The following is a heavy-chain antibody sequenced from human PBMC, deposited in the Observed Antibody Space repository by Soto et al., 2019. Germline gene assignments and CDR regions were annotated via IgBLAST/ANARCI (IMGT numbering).Heavy chain of an antibody. Sequence: QVQLVQSGAEVKKPGASVKVSCKASGYTFTSYGIISVRQAPGQGLEWMGWISAYNGNTNYAQKLQGRVTMTTDTSTSTAYMELRSLRSDDTAVYYCARDLVVAATSYYGIDVWGQGTTVTVSS. CDR3: ARDLVVAATSYYGIDV. CDR1: GYTFTSYG. J-gene: IGHJ6*02. V-gene: IGHV1-18*01. CDR2: ISAYNGNT. D-gene: IGHD2-15*01.